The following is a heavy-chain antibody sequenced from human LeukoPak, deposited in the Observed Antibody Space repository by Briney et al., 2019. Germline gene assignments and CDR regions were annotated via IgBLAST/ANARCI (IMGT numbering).Heavy chain of an antibody. CDR3: ARVSYAYYFDY. D-gene: IGHD2-2*01. CDR2: ISSSGSTI. Sequence: AGGSLRLSCAASGFTFSDYYMSWIRQAPGKGLEWVSYISSSGSTIYYADPVKGRFTISRDNAKNSLYLQMNSLRAEDTAVYYCARVSYAYYFDYWGQGTLVTVSS. V-gene: IGHV3-11*01. J-gene: IGHJ4*02. CDR1: GFTFSDYY.